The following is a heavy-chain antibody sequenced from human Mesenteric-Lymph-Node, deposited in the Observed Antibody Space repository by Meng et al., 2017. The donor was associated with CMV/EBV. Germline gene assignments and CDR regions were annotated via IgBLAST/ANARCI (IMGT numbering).Heavy chain of an antibody. CDR3: ARWPSSSSGFDY. V-gene: IGHV3-30*02. D-gene: IGHD6-6*01. Sequence: GESLKISCAASGFTFSSYGMHWVRQAPGKGLEWVAFIRYDGSNKYYADSVKGRFTISRDNSKNTLYLQMNSLRGEDTAVYYCARWPSSSSGFDYWGQGTLVTVSS. CDR2: IRYDGSNK. CDR1: GFTFSSYG. J-gene: IGHJ4*02.